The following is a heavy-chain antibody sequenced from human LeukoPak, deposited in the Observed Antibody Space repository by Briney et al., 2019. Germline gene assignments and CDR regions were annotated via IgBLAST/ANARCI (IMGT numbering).Heavy chain of an antibody. Sequence: ASVKVSCKASGGTFSSYAISWVRQAPGQGLEWKGWINPNSGGTNYAQKFQGRVTMTRDTSISTAYMELSRLRSDDTAVYYCARELAAAGTGFDYWGQGTLVTVSS. CDR3: ARELAAAGTGFDY. D-gene: IGHD6-13*01. CDR2: INPNSGGT. CDR1: GGTFSSYA. J-gene: IGHJ4*02. V-gene: IGHV1-2*02.